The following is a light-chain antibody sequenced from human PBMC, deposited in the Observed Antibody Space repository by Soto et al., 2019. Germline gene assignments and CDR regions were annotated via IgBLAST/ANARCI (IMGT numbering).Light chain of an antibody. V-gene: IGKV3-15*01. CDR2: GAS. CDR1: QSVSSN. J-gene: IGKJ1*01. Sequence: EIVMTQSPATLSVSPGERATLSCRASQSVSSNLAWYQQKPGQAPRLLIYGASTRATGIPARFSGSGSGTEFTLTISSLQSEDFGVYYCQQYNNLPMTFGQGTKVEIK. CDR3: QQYNNLPMT.